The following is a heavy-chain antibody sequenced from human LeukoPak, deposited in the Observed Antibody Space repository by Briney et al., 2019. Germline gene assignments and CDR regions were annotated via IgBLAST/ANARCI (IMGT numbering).Heavy chain of an antibody. J-gene: IGHJ4*02. V-gene: IGHV4-59*01. Sequence: SETLSLTCTVSGGSIRTYYWNWIRQPPGKGLEWIGYIYYSGSTNYNPSLKSRATISVDTSKNQFSLKVSSVTAADTAVYYCVRGPSFYDSSGYLNYWGQGTLVTVSS. CDR2: IYYSGST. CDR1: GGSIRTYY. CDR3: VRGPSFYDSSGYLNY. D-gene: IGHD3-22*01.